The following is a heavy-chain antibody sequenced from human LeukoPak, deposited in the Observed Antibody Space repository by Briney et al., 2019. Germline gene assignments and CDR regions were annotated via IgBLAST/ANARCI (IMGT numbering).Heavy chain of an antibody. Sequence: SETLSLTCTVSGGSIMSSTYYWGWIRQSPGKGLEWIGTIYYSGTTYYNPSLKSRVTISVDTSKNQFSLKLSSVTAADTAVYYCATTTIRLGYWGQGTLVTVSS. V-gene: IGHV4-39*07. J-gene: IGHJ4*02. CDR2: IYYSGTT. D-gene: IGHD1-26*01. CDR1: GGSIMSSTYY. CDR3: ATTTIRLGY.